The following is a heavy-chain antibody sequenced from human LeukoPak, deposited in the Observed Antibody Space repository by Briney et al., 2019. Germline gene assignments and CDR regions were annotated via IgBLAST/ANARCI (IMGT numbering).Heavy chain of an antibody. CDR1: GFTFSSYS. CDR3: ARDGYSSSLFPSPLIGAFDI. V-gene: IGHV3-21*01. J-gene: IGHJ3*02. Sequence: GGSLRLSCAASGFTFSSYSMNWVRQAPGKGLEWVSLISSSNSYIYYADSVKGRFTISRDNAKNSLYLQMNSLRAEDTAVYYYARDGYSSSLFPSPLIGAFDIWGQGTMVTVSS. D-gene: IGHD6-13*01. CDR2: ISSSNSYI.